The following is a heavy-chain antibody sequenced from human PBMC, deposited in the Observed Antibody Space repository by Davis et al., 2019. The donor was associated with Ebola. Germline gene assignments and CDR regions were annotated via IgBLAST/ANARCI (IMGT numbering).Heavy chain of an antibody. CDR3: ATNTSSSPWFDP. Sequence: PSETLSLTCTVSAGSVSYYYWNWIRQAAGKGLEWIGRVHTGEDGNYNPSLKSRVTMSVDTSKKQFSLKLQSVTAADTAIYYCATNTSSSPWFDPWGQGTRVTVSS. CDR2: VHTGEDG. CDR1: AGSVSYYY. D-gene: IGHD6-6*01. J-gene: IGHJ5*02. V-gene: IGHV4-4*07.